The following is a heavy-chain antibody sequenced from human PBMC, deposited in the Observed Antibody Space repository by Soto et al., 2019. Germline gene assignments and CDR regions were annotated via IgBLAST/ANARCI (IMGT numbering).Heavy chain of an antibody. CDR1: GGSISSYY. CDR2: IYYSGST. V-gene: IGHV4-59*01. Sequence: SETLSLTCTVSGGSISSYYWSWIRQPPGNGLEWIGYIYYSGSTNYNPSLKSRVTISVDTSKNQFSLKLSSVTAADTAVYYCARDQGNYDFFYWGQGTLVTVSS. J-gene: IGHJ4*02. CDR3: ARDQGNYDFFY. D-gene: IGHD3-3*01.